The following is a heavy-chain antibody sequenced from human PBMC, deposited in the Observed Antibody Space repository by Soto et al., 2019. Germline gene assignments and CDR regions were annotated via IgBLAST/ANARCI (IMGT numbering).Heavy chain of an antibody. V-gene: IGHV3-30-3*01. Sequence: QVQLVESGGGVVQPGRSLRLSCAVSGFTFSNYAMHWVRQAPGKGPEWVAIVSHDGNNQYYADSAKGRFTISRDNSENTLYLQMNSLRTEDTAVFYCARDGATQMWRPWYFDLWGRGTLVTVSS. J-gene: IGHJ2*01. CDR3: ARDGATQMWRPWYFDL. CDR1: GFTFSNYA. D-gene: IGHD2-21*01. CDR2: VSHDGNNQ.